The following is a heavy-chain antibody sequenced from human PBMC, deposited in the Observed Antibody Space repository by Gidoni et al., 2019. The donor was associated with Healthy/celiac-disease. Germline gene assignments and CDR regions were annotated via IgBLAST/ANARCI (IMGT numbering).Heavy chain of an antibody. CDR2: ISGSGGRT. Sequence: EAQLLESGGGLVQPGGSLRLSCAPSGSPSSSYSMSWVRLAPGKGLEWVSAISGSGGRTYYADAVKGRFTISRDNSEKTLCQQMNSLRAEDTAVYYCANLGKEAGPPDFGYWGQGTLVTLSS. CDR3: ANLGKEAGPPDFGY. V-gene: IGHV3-23*01. CDR1: GSPSSSYS. D-gene: IGHD3-3*01. J-gene: IGHJ4*02.